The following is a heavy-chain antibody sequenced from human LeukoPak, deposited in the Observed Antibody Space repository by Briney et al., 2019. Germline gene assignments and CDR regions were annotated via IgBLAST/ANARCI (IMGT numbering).Heavy chain of an antibody. Sequence: GGSLRLSCAASGFTYSTYWLSWVRQAPGKGLEWVANIKPDGTEKHYVDSVKGRFTISRDNAKNSLYLQMNSLRAEDTAVYFCASGNYFDYWGQGTLVAVSS. CDR3: ASGNYFDY. CDR2: IKPDGTEK. CDR1: GFTYSTYW. V-gene: IGHV3-7*01. J-gene: IGHJ4*02.